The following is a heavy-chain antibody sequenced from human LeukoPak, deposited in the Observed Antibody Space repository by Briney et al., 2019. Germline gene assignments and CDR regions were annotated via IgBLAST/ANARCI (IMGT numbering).Heavy chain of an antibody. D-gene: IGHD1-1*01. V-gene: IGHV1-69*06. Sequence: GASVTVPCTASGGTFSSYAISWVRQAPGQGLEWMGGIIPIFGTANYAQKFQGRVTITADKSTSTAYMELSSLRSEDTAVYYCARAGNWNDGCFDYWGQGTLVTVSS. CDR1: GGTFSSYA. CDR3: ARAGNWNDGCFDY. CDR2: IIPIFGTA. J-gene: IGHJ4*02.